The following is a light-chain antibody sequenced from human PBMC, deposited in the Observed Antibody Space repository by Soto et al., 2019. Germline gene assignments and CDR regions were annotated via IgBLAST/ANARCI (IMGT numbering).Light chain of an antibody. V-gene: IGKV1-39*01. CDR3: QQSYRTPRT. CDR1: QSISTL. Sequence: DIQMTQSPSSLSASVGDRVTITCRASQSISTLLNWYQQKPGKAPEILISTASTLQSGVPSRFSGSGSGTDFILTISSLQPEDFATYYCQQSYRTPRTFGQGTKVEIK. CDR2: TAS. J-gene: IGKJ1*01.